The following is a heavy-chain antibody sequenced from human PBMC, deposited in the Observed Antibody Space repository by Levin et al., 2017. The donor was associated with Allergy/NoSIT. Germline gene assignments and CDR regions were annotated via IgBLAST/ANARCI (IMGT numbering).Heavy chain of an antibody. CDR3: ARGYCGIGGAYGGVGGYYGMDV. D-gene: IGHD3-10*01. Sequence: GESLKISCAASGFTFSSHAIHWVRQAPGKGLEWVASISYDGSNKYYTDSVKGRFTISRDNSKNTLFLQMSSLRAEDTAVYYCARGYCGIGGAYGGVGGYYGMDVWGRGTTVTVSS. V-gene: IGHV3-30*10. J-gene: IGHJ6*02. CDR2: ISYDGSNK. CDR1: GFTFSSHA.